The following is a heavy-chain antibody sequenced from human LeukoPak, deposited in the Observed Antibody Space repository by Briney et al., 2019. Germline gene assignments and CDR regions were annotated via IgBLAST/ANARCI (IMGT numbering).Heavy chain of an antibody. D-gene: IGHD5-18*01. CDR1: GFTFSSYG. Sequence: GGSLRLSCAASGFTFSSYGMHWVRQAPGKGLEWVAVISYDGSNKYYADSVKGRFTISRDNSKNTLYLQMNSLRAEDTAVYYCAKTWGRRGRSSPAMAYFDYWGQGTLVTVSS. V-gene: IGHV3-30*18. CDR2: ISYDGSNK. CDR3: AKTWGRRGRSSPAMAYFDY. J-gene: IGHJ4*02.